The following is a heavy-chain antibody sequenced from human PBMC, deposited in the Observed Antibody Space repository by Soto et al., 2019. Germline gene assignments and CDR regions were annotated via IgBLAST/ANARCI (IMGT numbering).Heavy chain of an antibody. J-gene: IGHJ6*02. CDR3: ARLDYDFWSGSQYGMDV. CDR1: GFTFSSYS. V-gene: IGHV3-21*01. Sequence: GGSLRLSCAASGFTFSSYSMNWVRQAPGKGLEWVSSISSSSSYIYYADSVKGRFTISRDNVKNSLYLQMNSLRAEDTAVYYCARLDYDFWSGSQYGMDVWGQGTTVTVSS. D-gene: IGHD3-3*01. CDR2: ISSSSSYI.